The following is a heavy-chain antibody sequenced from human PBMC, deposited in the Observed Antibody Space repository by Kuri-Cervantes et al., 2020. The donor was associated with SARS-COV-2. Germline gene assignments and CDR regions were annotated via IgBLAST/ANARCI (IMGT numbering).Heavy chain of an antibody. CDR3: ARGKTKRTSLTTYYYYGMDV. D-gene: IGHD2-2*01. CDR1: GGSISSYY. V-gene: IGHV4-4*07. Sequence: SETLSLTCTVSGGSISSYYWSWIRQPAGKGLEWIGRIYTSGSTNYNPSLKSRVTISVDTSKNQFSLKLSSVTAADTAVYYCARGKTKRTSLTTYYYYGMDVWGQGTTVTVSS. J-gene: IGHJ6*02. CDR2: IYTSGST.